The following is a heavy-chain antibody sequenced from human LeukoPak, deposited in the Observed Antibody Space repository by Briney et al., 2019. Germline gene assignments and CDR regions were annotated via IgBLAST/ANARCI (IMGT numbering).Heavy chain of an antibody. CDR3: ARSAVGGSGWCIDY. D-gene: IGHD6-19*01. V-gene: IGHV5-51*01. J-gene: IGHJ4*02. CDR1: GYRFNAYW. Sequence: GESLKISCKGSGYRFNAYWIAWVRQMPGKGLEWMGIIYPDDSDTRYSPSFQGQVTISADKSVRTAYLQWSSLKASDTAMYYCARSAVGGSGWCIDYWGQGTLVTVSS. CDR2: IYPDDSDT.